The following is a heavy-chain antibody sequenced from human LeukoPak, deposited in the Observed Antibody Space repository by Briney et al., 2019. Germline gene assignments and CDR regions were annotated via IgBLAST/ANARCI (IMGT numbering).Heavy chain of an antibody. CDR3: ARWDYGSETYGLDY. D-gene: IGHD3-10*01. Sequence: SETLSLTCAIDGASLSAYHWTWIRQPPGKGLEWIGEIKPSGITNYNPSLKSRVTISVDTSKNQFSLKLSSVTAADTAVYYCARWDYGSETYGLDYWGQGTLVTVSS. J-gene: IGHJ4*02. V-gene: IGHV4-34*01. CDR2: IKPSGIT. CDR1: GASLSAYH.